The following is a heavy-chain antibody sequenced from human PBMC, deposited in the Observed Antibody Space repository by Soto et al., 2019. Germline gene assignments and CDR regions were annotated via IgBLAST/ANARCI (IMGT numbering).Heavy chain of an antibody. Sequence: QVQLVQSGAEVKKPGASVKVSCMASGYTFTSYAMHWVRQAPGQRLEWMGWINAGNGNTKYSQKFQGRVTITRDTSASTVYMELSSLRSEDTAVYYCARGPGGPDGPGDYWGQGTLVTVSS. CDR1: GYTFTSYA. D-gene: IGHD2-15*01. V-gene: IGHV1-3*01. CDR3: ARGPGGPDGPGDY. CDR2: INAGNGNT. J-gene: IGHJ4*02.